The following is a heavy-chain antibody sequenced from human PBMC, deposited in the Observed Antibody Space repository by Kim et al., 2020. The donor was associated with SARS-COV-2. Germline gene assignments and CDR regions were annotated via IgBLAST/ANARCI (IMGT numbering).Heavy chain of an antibody. Sequence: SETLSRTCVVYGRSFSGYWSWIGQPPGKVLVWIGEIKNSGRTIYNPSLKSRVTMSVATSKNQFSLKLISVTAAEAGVYYCASHCSGGYCYFSMDVWGQGTTVTVSS. CDR1: GRSFSGY. CDR2: IKNSGRT. V-gene: IGHV4-34*01. CDR3: ASHCSGGYCYFSMDV. D-gene: IGHD2-15*01. J-gene: IGHJ6*02.